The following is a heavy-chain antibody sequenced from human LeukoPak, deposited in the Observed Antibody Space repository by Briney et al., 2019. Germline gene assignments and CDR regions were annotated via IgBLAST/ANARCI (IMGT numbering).Heavy chain of an antibody. Sequence: PSQTLSLTCAISGDSVSGNSAAWNWIRQSPSRGLEWLGRTYYRSKWYNDYAVSVKSRITINPDTSKNQFSLQLNSVTPEDTAVYYCARGVTGTTPPYYYGMDVWGQGTTVTVSS. J-gene: IGHJ6*02. CDR3: ARGVTGTTPPYYYGMDV. CDR2: TYYRSKWYN. V-gene: IGHV6-1*01. CDR1: GDSVSGNSAA. D-gene: IGHD1-7*01.